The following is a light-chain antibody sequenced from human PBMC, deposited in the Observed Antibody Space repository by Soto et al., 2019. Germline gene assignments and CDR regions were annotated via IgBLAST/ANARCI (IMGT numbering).Light chain of an antibody. CDR3: QQYNNWPYT. CDR2: RTS. CDR1: QSVSSN. J-gene: IGKJ2*01. V-gene: IGKV3-15*01. Sequence: EIVMTQSPATLSLSPGERATLSCRASQSVSSNLAWYRQKPGQAPTLLIYRTSTRATGIPDRFSGSGSGTEFTLTISSLQSEDFAVYYCQQYNNWPYTFGQGTKLEIK.